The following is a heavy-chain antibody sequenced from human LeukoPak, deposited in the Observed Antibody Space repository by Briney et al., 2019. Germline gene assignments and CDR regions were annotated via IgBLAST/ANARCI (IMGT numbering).Heavy chain of an antibody. CDR2: INHSGGT. CDR3: ASLARGGNWFDP. J-gene: IGHJ5*02. D-gene: IGHD6-6*01. Sequence: SETLSLTCAVYGGSFIGYDWTWIRQPPGKGLEWIGEINHSGGTNFNPSLKSRVTISVDTSKNQFSLKLSSVTAADTAVYYCASLARGGNWFDPWGQGTLVTVSS. CDR1: GGSFIGYD. V-gene: IGHV4-34*01.